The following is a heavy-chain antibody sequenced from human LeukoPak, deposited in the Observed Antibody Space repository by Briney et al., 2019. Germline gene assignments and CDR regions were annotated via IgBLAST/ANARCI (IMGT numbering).Heavy chain of an antibody. V-gene: IGHV4-59*01. D-gene: IGHD5-12*01. CDR2: IYYSGST. J-gene: IGHJ6*03. CDR3: ARDGWLGRYYYYMDV. CDR1: GGSISSYY. Sequence: PSETLSLTCTVSGGSISSYYWSWIRQPPGKGLEWIGYIYYSGSTNYNPSLKSRVTISVDTSKNQFSLKLGSVTAADTAVYYCARDGWLGRYYYYMDVWGKGTTVTVSS.